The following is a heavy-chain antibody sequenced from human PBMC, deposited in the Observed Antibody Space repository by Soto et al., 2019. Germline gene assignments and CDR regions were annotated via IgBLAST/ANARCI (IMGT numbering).Heavy chain of an antibody. Sequence: GSLRLSCAASGFTLSSDGMHWVRQAPGKGLEWVAVIWYDGSNKYYADSVKGRFTISRDNSKNTLYLQMNSLRDEDTAVYYCCSSFDFWGQGTLVTVSS. CDR2: IWYDGSNK. D-gene: IGHD2-15*01. J-gene: IGHJ4*02. CDR1: GFTLSSDG. CDR3: CSSFDF. V-gene: IGHV3-33*01.